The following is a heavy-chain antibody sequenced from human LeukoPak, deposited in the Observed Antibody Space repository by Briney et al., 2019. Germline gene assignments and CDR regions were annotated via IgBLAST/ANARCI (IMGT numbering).Heavy chain of an antibody. CDR2: INPNSGGT. Sequence: ASVKVSCKASGYTFTGYYMHWVRQAPGQGLEWMGWINPNSGGTKYAQKFQGRVTMTRDTSISTAYMELSRLRSDDTAVYYCARDPTAMVILDYWGQGTLVTVSS. V-gene: IGHV1-2*02. CDR3: ARDPTAMVILDY. CDR1: GYTFTGYY. J-gene: IGHJ4*02. D-gene: IGHD5-18*01.